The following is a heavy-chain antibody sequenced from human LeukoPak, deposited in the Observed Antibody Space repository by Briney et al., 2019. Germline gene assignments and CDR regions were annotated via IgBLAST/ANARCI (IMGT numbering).Heavy chain of an antibody. CDR1: GGSISSSSYY. CDR2: IYYSGST. J-gene: IGHJ6*03. V-gene: IGHV4-39*07. D-gene: IGHD3-3*01. CDR3: ARDLRIRGLEWFHYYMDV. Sequence: PSETLSLTCTVSGGSISSSSYYWGWIRQPPGKGLEWIGSIYYSGSTYYNPSLKSRVTISVDTSKNQFSLKLSSVTAADTAVYYCARDLRIRGLEWFHYYMDVWGKGTTVTVSS.